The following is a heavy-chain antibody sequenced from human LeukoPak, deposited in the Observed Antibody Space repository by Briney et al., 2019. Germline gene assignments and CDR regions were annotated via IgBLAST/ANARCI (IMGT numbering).Heavy chain of an antibody. CDR2: IKPDSGFT. CDR1: GYAFTVRY. D-gene: IGHD2/OR15-2a*01. CDR3: STEDKYCKTTTCDDY. J-gene: IGHJ4*02. Sequence: ASVKVSCKASGYAFTVRYMHWVRQVPGQGLEWMGLIKPDSGFTNYAEKFQDRVTMSRDTSITTVYMELSSLGSGDTALYYCSTEDKYCKTTTCDDYWGQGTLVTVSS. V-gene: IGHV1-2*06.